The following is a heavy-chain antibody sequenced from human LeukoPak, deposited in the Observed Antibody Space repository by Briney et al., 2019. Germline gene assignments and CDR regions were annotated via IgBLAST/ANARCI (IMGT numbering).Heavy chain of an antibody. CDR2: INPSGGST. CDR1: GYTFTSYY. Sequence: GASVKVSCKASGYTFTSYYMHWVRQAPGQGLEWMGIINPSGGSTSYAQKFQGRVTMTRNTSISTAYMELSSLRSEDTAVYYCARSASWTYYYDSSGYYYIDYWGQGTLVTVSS. J-gene: IGHJ4*02. V-gene: IGHV1-46*01. D-gene: IGHD3-22*01. CDR3: ARSASWTYYYDSSGYYYIDY.